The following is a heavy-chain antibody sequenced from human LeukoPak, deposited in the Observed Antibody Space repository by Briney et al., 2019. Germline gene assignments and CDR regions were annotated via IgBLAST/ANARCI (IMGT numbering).Heavy chain of an antibody. Sequence: SETLSLTCTVSGGSISSGGYYWSWLRQHPGTGLEWIGYIYYSGSTYYNPSLKSRVTISVDTSKNQFSLKLSSVTAADSAVYYCARLADSSGYYYDFDYWGQGTLVTVSS. V-gene: IGHV4-31*03. CDR1: GGSISSGGYY. CDR3: ARLADSSGYYYDFDY. CDR2: IYYSGST. J-gene: IGHJ4*02. D-gene: IGHD3-22*01.